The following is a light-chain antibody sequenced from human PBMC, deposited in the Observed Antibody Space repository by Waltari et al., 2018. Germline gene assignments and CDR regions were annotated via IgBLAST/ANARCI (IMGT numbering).Light chain of an antibody. V-gene: IGLV3-10*01. CDR1: ALPQQY. J-gene: IGLJ2*01. CDR2: EDS. CDR3: YSSDFSGNHRA. Sequence: SYELTQPPSVSVSPGQTARITCSGDALPQQYAFWYQQKSGQAPVLVIYEDSKRPSGIPERFSGSSSGTMATLTISGAQVEDEADYYCYSSDFSGNHRAFGGGTKLTVL.